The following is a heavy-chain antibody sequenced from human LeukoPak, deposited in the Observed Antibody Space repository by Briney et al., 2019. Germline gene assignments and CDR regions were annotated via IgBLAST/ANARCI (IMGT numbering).Heavy chain of an antibody. J-gene: IGHJ4*02. CDR2: ISSSGSTI. Sequence: GGSLRRSCAASGFTFSDYYMSWIRRAPGKGLEWVSYISSSGSTIYYADSVKGRFTISRDNAKNSLYLQMNSLRAEDTAVYYCARVPRRQWLMDYWGQGTLVTVSS. CDR1: GFTFSDYY. V-gene: IGHV3-11*01. D-gene: IGHD6-19*01. CDR3: ARVPRRQWLMDY.